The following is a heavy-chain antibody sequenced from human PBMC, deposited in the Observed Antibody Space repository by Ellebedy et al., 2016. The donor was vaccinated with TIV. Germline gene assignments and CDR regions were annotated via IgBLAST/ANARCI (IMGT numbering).Heavy chain of an antibody. CDR3: ARLSLRPNRSRFNWLDP. CDR2: MHYTGTA. D-gene: IGHD1-14*01. V-gene: IGHV4-39*01. J-gene: IGHJ5*02. CDR1: GGSISTSSYY. Sequence: SETLSLTCIVSGGSISTSSYYWAWIRQPPGTGLEWIGSMHYTGTAYYNPSLNSRIAISVDTSRNQFSLKLNSVTAADTAVYYCARLSLRPNRSRFNWLDPWGQGTQVTVSS.